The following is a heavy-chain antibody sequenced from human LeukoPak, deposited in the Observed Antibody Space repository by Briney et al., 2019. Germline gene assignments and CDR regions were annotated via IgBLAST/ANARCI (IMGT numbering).Heavy chain of an antibody. J-gene: IGHJ3*02. V-gene: IGHV3-23*01. CDR1: GFTFSSYA. CDR2: INGNGGST. CDR3: ASSVEMATNDAFDI. D-gene: IGHD5-24*01. Sequence: GSLRLSCAASGFTFSSYAMSWVRQAPGKGLEWVSIINGNGGSTNYADSVKGRFTISRDNSKNTLYLQMNSLRAEDAAVYYCASSVEMATNDAFDIWGQGTMVTVSS.